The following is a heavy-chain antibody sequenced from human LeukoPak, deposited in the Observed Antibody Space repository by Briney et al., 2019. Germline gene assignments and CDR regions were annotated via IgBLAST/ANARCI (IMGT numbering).Heavy chain of an antibody. CDR2: IYYSGST. V-gene: IGHV4-59*01. Sequence: PSETLSLTCTVSGGSISSYYWSWIRQPPGKGLEWIGYIYYSGSTNYNPSLKSRVTISVGTSKNQFSLKLSSVTAADTAVYYCARSLGDYGSGSFSYYYYYMDVWGKGTTVTVSS. J-gene: IGHJ6*03. D-gene: IGHD3-10*01. CDR1: GGSISSYY. CDR3: ARSLGDYGSGSFSYYYYYMDV.